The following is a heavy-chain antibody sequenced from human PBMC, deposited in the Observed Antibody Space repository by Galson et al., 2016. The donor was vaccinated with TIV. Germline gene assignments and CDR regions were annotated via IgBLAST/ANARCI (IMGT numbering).Heavy chain of an antibody. J-gene: IGHJ4*02. CDR1: GGSLTFRSLY. V-gene: IGHV4-39*01. D-gene: IGHD6-6*01. CDR3: ARRGSSSGAFDF. CDR2: IYYSGTT. Sequence: SETLSLTCTVSGGSLTFRSLYWGWIRQPPGKGLEWIGTIYYSGTTYYHPSLESRVTISVDTSKNQFSLSLTSVTAADTALYFCARRGSSSGAFDFWGQGILVTVSS.